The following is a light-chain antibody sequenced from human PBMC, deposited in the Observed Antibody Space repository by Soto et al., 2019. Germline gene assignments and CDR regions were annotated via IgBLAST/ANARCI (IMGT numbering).Light chain of an antibody. V-gene: IGKV3-20*01. CDR3: QHYGSSPPNT. J-gene: IGKJ2*01. Sequence: EIVLTQSPGTLSLSPGERVTLSCRASQSVSSNSLAWYLQKPGQAPRLLIYGASGRATGIPDRFSGSGSGTDFNLTISRLEPEDFAVYYWQHYGSSPPNTFGQVTKLEIK. CDR2: GAS. CDR1: QSVSSNS.